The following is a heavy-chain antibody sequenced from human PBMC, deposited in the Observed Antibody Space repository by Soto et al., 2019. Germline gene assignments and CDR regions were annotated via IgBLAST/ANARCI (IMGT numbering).Heavy chain of an antibody. CDR1: GYTFTVYY. Sequence: QVQLVQSGAEVKKPGASVNVSCKASGYTFTVYYMHWVRQAPGQGLEWMGWINPKSGGTMYPQKFQGRVTLTWDTSINTAYIALTRLRSDDTAVYYCARDLAKGGGSAGFDYWGQGTLVTVAS. CDR2: INPKSGGT. V-gene: IGHV1-2*02. CDR3: ARDLAKGGGSAGFDY. D-gene: IGHD1-26*01. J-gene: IGHJ4*02.